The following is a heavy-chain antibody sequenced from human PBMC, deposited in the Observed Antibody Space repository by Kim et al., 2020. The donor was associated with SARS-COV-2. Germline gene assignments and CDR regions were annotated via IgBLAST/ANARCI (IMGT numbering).Heavy chain of an antibody. CDR2: INPSGGST. J-gene: IGHJ6*02. CDR1: GYTFTSYY. Sequence: ASVKVSCKASGYTFTSYYMHWVRQAPGQGLEWMGIINPSGGSTSYAQKFQGRVTMTRDTSTSTVYMELSSLRSEDTAVYYCARDRGGYYGSGSFYGMDVWGQGTTVTVSS. CDR3: ARDRGGYYGSGSFYGMDV. D-gene: IGHD3-10*01. V-gene: IGHV1-46*01.